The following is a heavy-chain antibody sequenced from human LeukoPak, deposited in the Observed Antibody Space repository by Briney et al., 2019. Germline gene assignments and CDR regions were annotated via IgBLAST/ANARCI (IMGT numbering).Heavy chain of an antibody. CDR1: GFTFNSHA. V-gene: IGHV3-23*01. CDR2: INGNGAST. CDR3: AKDQGYSYYYLDY. J-gene: IGHJ4*02. Sequence: GGSLRLSCAASGFTFNSHAMSWVRQAPGKGLEWVSGINGNGASTYYSDSVKGRFTISRDNSKNTVYLLMGSLRAEDTAVYYCAKDQGYSYYYLDYWGQGTLVTVSS. D-gene: IGHD5-18*01.